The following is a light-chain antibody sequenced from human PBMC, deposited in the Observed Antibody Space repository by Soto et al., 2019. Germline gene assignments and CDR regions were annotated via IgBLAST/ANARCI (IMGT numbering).Light chain of an antibody. Sequence: EIVLTQSPATLSLSPWERATLSCRASQSVNNYLAWYQQRPGQAPRLLIYDASNRATGIPARFTGSGSGTEFILTITSLQSEDSAVYYCQEYNTWPWTFGQGTKVDIK. V-gene: IGKV3-11*01. CDR2: DAS. CDR1: QSVNNY. J-gene: IGKJ1*01. CDR3: QEYNTWPWT.